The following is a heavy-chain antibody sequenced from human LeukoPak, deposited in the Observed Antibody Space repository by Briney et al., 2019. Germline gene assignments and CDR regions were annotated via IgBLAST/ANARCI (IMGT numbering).Heavy chain of an antibody. D-gene: IGHD3-3*01. CDR2: ISGSGGST. V-gene: IGHV3-23*01. J-gene: IGHJ4*02. Sequence: GGSLRLSCAASGFTFSSYAMSWVRQAPGKGLEWVSAISGSGGSTYYADSVKGRFTISRDNSKNTLYLQMNSLRAEDTALYYCAKVPIRFLEWFPFDYWGQGTLVTVSS. CDR3: AKVPIRFLEWFPFDY. CDR1: GFTFSSYA.